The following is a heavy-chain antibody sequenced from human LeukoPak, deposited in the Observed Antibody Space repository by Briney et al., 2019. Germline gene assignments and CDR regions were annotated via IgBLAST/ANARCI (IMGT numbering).Heavy chain of an antibody. V-gene: IGHV3-66*01. J-gene: IGHJ4*02. Sequence: GGSLRLSCAASGFTVSSNYMSWVRQAPGKGLEWVSVIYSGGTTDYADSVKGRFTISRDNSKNTLYLQMNSLRAEDTAVYYCARGRGDWVTTVTTGDYWGQGTLVTVS. CDR2: IYSGGTT. CDR3: ARGRGDWVTTVTTGDY. CDR1: GFTVSSNY. D-gene: IGHD4-11*01.